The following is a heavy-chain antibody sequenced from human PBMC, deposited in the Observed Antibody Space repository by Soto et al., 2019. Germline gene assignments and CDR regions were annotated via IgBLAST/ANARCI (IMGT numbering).Heavy chain of an antibody. V-gene: IGHV4-61*01. Sequence: QVQLQESGPGLVKPSETLSLTCSVSGGSVSSGNNYWSWVRQPPGKGLEWIGYIYNSGSTNYNPSLARRVTISVDTSKNQFSLNLSSVTAADTAVYYCTRGRMTPLDWGQGTLVTVSS. J-gene: IGHJ4*02. CDR2: IYNSGST. D-gene: IGHD2-15*01. CDR1: GGSVSSGNNY. CDR3: TRGRMTPLD.